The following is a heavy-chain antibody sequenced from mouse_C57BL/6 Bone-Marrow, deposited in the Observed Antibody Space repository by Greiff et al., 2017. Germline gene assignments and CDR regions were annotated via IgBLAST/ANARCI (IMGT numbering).Heavy chain of an antibody. Sequence: QVQLQQSGAELARPGASVKMSCKASGYTFTSYTMHWVKQRPGQGLEWIGYINPSSGYTKYNQKFKDKATLTADKSSSTAYMQLSSLTSEDSAVYYCARGQYGNDVFAYWGQGTLVTVSA. CDR2: INPSSGYT. CDR1: GYTFTSYT. D-gene: IGHD2-2*01. CDR3: ARGQYGNDVFAY. V-gene: IGHV1-4*01. J-gene: IGHJ3*01.